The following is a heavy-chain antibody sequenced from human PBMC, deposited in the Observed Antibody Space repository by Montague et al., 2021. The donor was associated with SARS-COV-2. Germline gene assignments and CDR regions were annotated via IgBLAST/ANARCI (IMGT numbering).Heavy chain of an antibody. V-gene: IGHV4-4*02. J-gene: IGHJ6*02. CDR1: GGSISSREW. CDR3: GGTWVYFSPVDV. Sequence: SETLSLTCAVSGGSISSREWWSWVRQPPGKGLEWSGEIHQIERGRTNXXXSLNSRVTISIDQSKNYFSLNLTSMTAADTAVYYCGGTWVYFSPVDVWGQGTPVIVSS. CDR2: IHQIERGRT. D-gene: IGHD3-3*01.